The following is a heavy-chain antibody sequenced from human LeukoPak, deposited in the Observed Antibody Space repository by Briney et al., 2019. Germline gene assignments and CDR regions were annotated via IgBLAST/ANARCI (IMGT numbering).Heavy chain of an antibody. CDR2: IGANGLST. CDR1: GFTFNGYG. Sequence: GGSLRLSCAASGFTFNGYGMNWVRQAPGKGLEWVSVIGANGLSTYYADSVKGRFTISRDSSKNTLHLQMNSLRADDTAVYYCAREQAYWFGPWGQGSLVTVSS. J-gene: IGHJ5*02. V-gene: IGHV3-23*01. CDR3: AREQAYWFGP.